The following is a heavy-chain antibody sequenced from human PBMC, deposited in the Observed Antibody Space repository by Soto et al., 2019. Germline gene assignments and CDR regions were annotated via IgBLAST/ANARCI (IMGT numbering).Heavy chain of an antibody. Sequence: SPRICCAACGVTVFDYAMHGVRQDPGKGLEWVSGISWNSGSIGYADSVKGRFTISRDNAKNSLYLQMNSLRAEDTALYFCAKGSRPFLYFYMDVWGKGTAVTVSS. D-gene: IGHD6-6*01. J-gene: IGHJ6*03. CDR1: GVTVFDYA. CDR3: AKGSRPFLYFYMDV. V-gene: IGHV3-9*01. CDR2: ISWNSGSI.